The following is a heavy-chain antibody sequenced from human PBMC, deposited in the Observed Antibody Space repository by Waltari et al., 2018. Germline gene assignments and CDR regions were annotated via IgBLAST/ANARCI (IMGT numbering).Heavy chain of an antibody. CDR2: IYHSGST. Sequence: QVQLQESGPGLVKPSETLSLTCAVSGYSISSGYYWGWIRQPPGKGLEWIGSIYHSGSTYYNPSLKSRVTISVDTSKNQFSLKLSSVTAADTAVYYCARHWIAAAGTDEDYWGQGTLVTVSS. CDR1: GYSISSGYY. V-gene: IGHV4-38-2*01. D-gene: IGHD6-13*01. CDR3: ARHWIAAAGTDEDY. J-gene: IGHJ4*02.